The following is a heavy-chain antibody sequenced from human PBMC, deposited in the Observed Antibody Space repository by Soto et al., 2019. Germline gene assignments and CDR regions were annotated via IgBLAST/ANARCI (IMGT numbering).Heavy chain of an antibody. D-gene: IGHD1-7*01. CDR1: GFTISTHG. V-gene: IGHV3-33*01. CDR2: IWYDGSNK. Sequence: QVQLVESGGGVVQLGTSLRLSCAASGFTISTHGMHWVRQAPGKGLEWVANIWYDGSNKFYADSVKGRFTISKDNSKNTLYVEMNSLRAEDTAVYYCAAATTWNFHFHYWGQGTQVTVSS. CDR3: AAATTWNFHFHY. J-gene: IGHJ4*02.